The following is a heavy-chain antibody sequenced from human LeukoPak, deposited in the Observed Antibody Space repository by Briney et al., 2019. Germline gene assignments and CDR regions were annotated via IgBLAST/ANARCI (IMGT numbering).Heavy chain of an antibody. CDR3: ARGDGYMFY. CDR2: IFYTGTT. J-gene: IGHJ4*02. D-gene: IGHD5-24*01. V-gene: IGHV4-59*01. CDR1: GGSINTYD. Sequence: SETLALTCSVSGGSINTYDWSWIRQPPGKGLEWIGYIFYTGTTDYNPSLKSRVTISVDTSKNQFSLKLTSVTTADTAVYYCARGDGYMFYWGQGTLVTVSS.